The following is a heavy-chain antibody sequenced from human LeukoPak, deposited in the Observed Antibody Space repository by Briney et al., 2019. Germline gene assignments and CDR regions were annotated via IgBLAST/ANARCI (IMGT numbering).Heavy chain of an antibody. CDR3: AKDKVRGVIGKSNWFDP. Sequence: GGSLRLSCAASGFTFDDYAMHWVRQAPGKGLEWVSGISWNSGSIGYADSVKGRFTISRDNAKNSLYLQMNSLRAEDTALYYCAKDKVRGVIGKSNWFDPWGQGTLVTVSS. CDR2: ISWNSGSI. J-gene: IGHJ5*02. CDR1: GFTFDDYA. D-gene: IGHD3-10*01. V-gene: IGHV3-9*01.